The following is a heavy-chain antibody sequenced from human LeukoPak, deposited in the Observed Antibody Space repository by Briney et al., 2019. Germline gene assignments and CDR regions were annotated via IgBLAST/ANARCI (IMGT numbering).Heavy chain of an antibody. V-gene: IGHV6-1*01. CDR2: TYYRSKWYN. J-gene: IGHJ3*02. CDR1: GDSVSSNSAA. D-gene: IGHD5-18*01. CDR3: ARRGGRSYGNFDI. Sequence: SQTLSLTCAISGDSVSSNSAAWHWIRQSPSRGLEWLGRTYYRSKWYNDYAVSVKSRITINPDTSKNQFSLQLNSVPPEDTAVYYCARRGGRSYGNFDIWGQGTMVTVSS.